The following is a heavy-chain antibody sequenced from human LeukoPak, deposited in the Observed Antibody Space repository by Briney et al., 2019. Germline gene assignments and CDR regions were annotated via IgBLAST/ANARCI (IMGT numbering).Heavy chain of an antibody. Sequence: SETLSLTCAVYGGSFSGYYWSWIRQPPGKGLEWIGEINHSGSTNYNPSLKSRVTISVDTSKNQFSLKLSSVTAADTAVYYCARKSGVRFWDPKYYFDYWVQGTLVTVSS. J-gene: IGHJ4*02. D-gene: IGHD3-3*01. CDR2: INHSGST. CDR1: GGSFSGYY. CDR3: ARKSGVRFWDPKYYFDY. V-gene: IGHV4-34*01.